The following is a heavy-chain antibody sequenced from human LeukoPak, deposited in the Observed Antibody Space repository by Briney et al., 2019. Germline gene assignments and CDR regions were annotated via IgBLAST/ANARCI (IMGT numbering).Heavy chain of an antibody. CDR1: GYTFTSYY. CDR2: INPSGGST. Sequence: GASVKVSCKASGYTFTSYYMHWVRQAPGQGLEWMGIINPSGGSTSYAQKFQGRVTITRNTSISTAYMELSSLRSEDTAVYYCARAEGYGDLYYYYYMDVWGKGTTVTVSS. D-gene: IGHD4-17*01. V-gene: IGHV1-46*01. CDR3: ARAEGYGDLYYYYYMDV. J-gene: IGHJ6*03.